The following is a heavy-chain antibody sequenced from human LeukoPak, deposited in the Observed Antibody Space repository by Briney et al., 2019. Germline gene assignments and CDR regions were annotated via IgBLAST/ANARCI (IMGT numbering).Heavy chain of an antibody. J-gene: IGHJ6*02. CDR2: IYSGGST. Sequence: GSLRLSCAASGFTVSSNYMNWVRQAPGKGLEWVSVIYSGGSTYYADSVKGRFTISRDNSKNTLYLQMNSLKAEDTAVYYCARDKVVPAAANGMDVWGQGTTVTVSS. CDR1: GFTVSSNY. CDR3: ARDKVVPAAANGMDV. V-gene: IGHV3-53*01. D-gene: IGHD2-2*01.